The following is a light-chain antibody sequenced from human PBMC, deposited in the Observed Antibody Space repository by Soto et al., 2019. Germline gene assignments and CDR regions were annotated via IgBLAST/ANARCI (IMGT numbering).Light chain of an antibody. CDR3: CSYAGSSTFYV. CDR1: SSDVGSYNL. Sequence: QSALTQPASVSGSPGQSITISCTGTSSDVGSYNLVSWYQQHPGKAPKLMIYEATKRPSGVSGRFSGSKSGNTASLTISGLQAEDEADYYCCSYAGSSTFYVFGTGIKVTVL. J-gene: IGLJ1*01. V-gene: IGLV2-23*01. CDR2: EAT.